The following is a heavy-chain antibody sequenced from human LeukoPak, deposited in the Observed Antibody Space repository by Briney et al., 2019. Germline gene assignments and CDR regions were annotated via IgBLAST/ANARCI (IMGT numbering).Heavy chain of an antibody. J-gene: IGHJ3*02. CDR3: ARDLGYYGSGSYHPTYDAFDI. V-gene: IGHV3-48*04. D-gene: IGHD3-10*01. CDR2: ISSSSSTI. Sequence: GGSLRLSCAASGFTFSSYVMNWVRQAPGKGLEWVSYISSSSSTIYYADSVKGRFTISRDNAKNSLYLQMNSLRAEDTAVYYCARDLGYYGSGSYHPTYDAFDIWGQGTMVTVSS. CDR1: GFTFSSYV.